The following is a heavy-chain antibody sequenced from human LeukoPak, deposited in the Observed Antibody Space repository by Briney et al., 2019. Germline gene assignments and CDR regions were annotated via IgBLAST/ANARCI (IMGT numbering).Heavy chain of an antibody. J-gene: IGHJ4*02. Sequence: PGGSLRLSCEASGFTFSRYWMHWVRQAPGKGLVWVSRITSDGSSTTYADSVKGRFTISRDNAKNTLYLQMNSLRAEDTAVYYCAKVLPGGSFYSYHFDYWGQGTLVTVSS. D-gene: IGHD2-21*02. CDR2: ITSDGSST. CDR1: GFTFSRYW. CDR3: AKVLPGGSFYSYHFDY. V-gene: IGHV3-74*01.